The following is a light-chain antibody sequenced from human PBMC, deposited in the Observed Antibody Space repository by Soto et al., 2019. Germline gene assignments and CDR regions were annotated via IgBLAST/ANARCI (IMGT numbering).Light chain of an antibody. CDR2: GAS. J-gene: IGKJ5*01. CDR3: QQYGGSPIT. V-gene: IGKV3-20*01. Sequence: EIVMTPSPATLSVSPGERATLSCRASQSVSSNLAWYQQKPGQAPRLLIYGASNRASGVPVRFSGSGSGTDFTLTITRLEPEDFALYYCQQYGGSPITFGLGTRLEIK. CDR1: QSVSSN.